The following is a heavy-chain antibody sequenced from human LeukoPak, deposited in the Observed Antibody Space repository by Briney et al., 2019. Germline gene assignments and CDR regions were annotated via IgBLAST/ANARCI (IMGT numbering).Heavy chain of an antibody. D-gene: IGHD3-22*01. Sequence: ASVKVSCKASGYTFTSYYMHWVRQAPGQGLEWMGWVNPNSGGTNYAQKFQGRVTMTRDTSISTAYMELSRLTSDDTAVYYCAREDSSSWFDYWGQGTLVTVSS. CDR2: VNPNSGGT. CDR1: GYTFTSYY. V-gene: IGHV1-2*02. CDR3: AREDSSSWFDY. J-gene: IGHJ4*02.